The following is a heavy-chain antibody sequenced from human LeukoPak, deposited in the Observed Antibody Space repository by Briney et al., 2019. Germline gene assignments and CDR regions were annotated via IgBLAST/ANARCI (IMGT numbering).Heavy chain of an antibody. CDR2: IKQDGSEK. CDR3: ARPDTLWFGKVDY. V-gene: IGHV3-7*01. D-gene: IGHD3-10*01. CDR1: GFTFSSYW. J-gene: IGHJ4*02. Sequence: GGSLRLSCAASGFTFSSYWMSWVRQAPGKGLEWVANIKQDGSEKYYVDSVKGRFTTSRDNAKNSLYLQMNSLRAEDTAVYYCARPDTLWFGKVDYWGQGTLVTVSS.